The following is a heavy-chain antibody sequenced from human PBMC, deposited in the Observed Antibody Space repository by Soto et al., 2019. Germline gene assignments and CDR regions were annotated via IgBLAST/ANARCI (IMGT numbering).Heavy chain of an antibody. J-gene: IGHJ3*02. CDR3: AKDLIANNGVWEPFDM. CDR2: IWFDGSNK. D-gene: IGHD2-8*01. V-gene: IGHV3-33*06. Sequence: GGSLRLSCVASGVTFNRCGFHWVRQAPGKGLEWVAVIWFDGSNKYYADSVKGRFTISRDDSKSTLYLQMNSLRAEDTAVYFCAKDLIANNGVWEPFDMWGRGTKVTVSS. CDR1: GVTFNRCG.